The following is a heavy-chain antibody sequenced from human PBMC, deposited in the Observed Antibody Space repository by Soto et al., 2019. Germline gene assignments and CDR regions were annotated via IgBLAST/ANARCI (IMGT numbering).Heavy chain of an antibody. CDR2: ISAYIGNT. CDR1: GYTFTSYG. V-gene: IGHV1-18*01. CDR3: ARDRGCISTSCYAVVSP. J-gene: IGHJ5*02. D-gene: IGHD2-2*01. Sequence: ASVKVSCKASGYTFTSYGISWVRQAPGQGLEWMGWISAYIGNTNYAQKLQGRVTMTTDTSTSTAYMELRSLRSDDTAVYYCARDRGCISTSCYAVVSPWGQGTLVTVSS.